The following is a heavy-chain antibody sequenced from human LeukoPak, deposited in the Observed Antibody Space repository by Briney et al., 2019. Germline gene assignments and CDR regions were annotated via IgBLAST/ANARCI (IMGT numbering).Heavy chain of an antibody. D-gene: IGHD4-17*01. CDR2: IKGDGSEK. CDR3: AKFPYGDYVHY. J-gene: IGHJ4*02. Sequence: GGSLRLSCAASGFTFSNFWMSWVRQAPGKGLEWVANIKGDGSEKYHVDSVKGRFTISRDNAKNSLYLQMNSLRAEDTAVYYCAKFPYGDYVHYWGQGTLVTVSS. CDR1: GFTFSNFW. V-gene: IGHV3-7*05.